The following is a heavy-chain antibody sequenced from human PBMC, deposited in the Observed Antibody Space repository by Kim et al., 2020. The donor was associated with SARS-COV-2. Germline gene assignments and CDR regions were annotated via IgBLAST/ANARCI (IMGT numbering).Heavy chain of an antibody. V-gene: IGHV3-30*18. CDR1: GFTFSSYG. J-gene: IGHJ4*02. CDR3: EKDWGDRSEDYYFDY. CDR2: ISYDGSNK. D-gene: IGHD3-22*01. Sequence: GGSLRLSCAASGFTFSSYGMHWVRQAPGKGLEWVAVISYDGSNKYYADSVKGRFTISRDNSKNTLYLQMNSLRAEDTAVYYCEKDWGDRSEDYYFDYWGQGTLVTVSS.